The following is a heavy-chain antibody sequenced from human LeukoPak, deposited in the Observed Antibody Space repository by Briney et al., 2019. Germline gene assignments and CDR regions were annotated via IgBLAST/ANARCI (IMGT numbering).Heavy chain of an antibody. V-gene: IGHV4-4*07. CDR2: YYTSEST. D-gene: IGHD6-19*01. CDR1: GDSISDYY. Sequence: SETLSLTCTVSGDSISDYYWSWIRQPAGKGLEWIGRYYTSESTDYNPSLKSRVTMSVDTSKNQFFLKLSSVTAADTAVYYCARGKVVAGTPGQNSWDSWGQGTLVTVSS. J-gene: IGHJ4*02. CDR3: ARGKVVAGTPGQNSWDS.